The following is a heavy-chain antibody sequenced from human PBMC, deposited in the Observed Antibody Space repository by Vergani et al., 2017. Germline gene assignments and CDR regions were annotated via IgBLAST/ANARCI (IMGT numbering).Heavy chain of an antibody. CDR1: GVTFSSYS. D-gene: IGHD4-23*01. V-gene: IGHV1-69*08. Sequence: QVQLVQSGAEMKKPGSSVKVSCKSSGVTFSSYSFIWVRLAPGHGLDWMGSIVPILDRKEYAQKFQGRVAITADTSTSTVYMELSSLRSEDTAVYYCARDLGRSRVNSHYGMGVWGQGTTVTVSS. CDR3: ARDLGRSRVNSHYGMGV. CDR2: IVPILDRK. J-gene: IGHJ6*02.